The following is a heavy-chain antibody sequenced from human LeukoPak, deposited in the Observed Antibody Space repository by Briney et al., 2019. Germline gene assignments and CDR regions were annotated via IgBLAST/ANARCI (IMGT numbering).Heavy chain of an antibody. CDR2: ISSSSSYI. V-gene: IGHV3-21*01. Sequence: GGSLRLSCAASGFTFSSYSMNWVRQAPGKGLEWVSSISSSSSYIYYADSVKGRFTISRDNAKNSLYLQMNSLRAEDTAAYYCASDMWAFGAYGAFDIWGQGTMVTVSS. CDR3: ASDMWAFGAYGAFDI. D-gene: IGHD1-26*01. J-gene: IGHJ3*02. CDR1: GFTFSSYS.